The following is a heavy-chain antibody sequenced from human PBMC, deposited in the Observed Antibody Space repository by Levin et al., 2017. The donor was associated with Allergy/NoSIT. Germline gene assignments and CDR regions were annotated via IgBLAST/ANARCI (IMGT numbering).Heavy chain of an antibody. CDR1: GFTVSSNY. J-gene: IGHJ2*01. V-gene: IGHV3-66*01. D-gene: IGHD4-17*01. CDR2: IYSGGST. CDR3: ARDSPTTVTCSYWYFDL. Sequence: GGSLRLSCAASGFTVSSNYMSWVRQAPGKGLEWVSVIYSGGSTYYADSVKGRFTISRDNSKNTLYLQMNSLRAEDTAVYYCARDSPTTVTCSYWYFDLWGRGTLVTVSS.